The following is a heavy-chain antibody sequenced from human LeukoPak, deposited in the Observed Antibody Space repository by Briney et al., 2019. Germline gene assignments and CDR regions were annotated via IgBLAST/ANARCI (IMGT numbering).Heavy chain of an antibody. J-gene: IGHJ4*02. Sequence: GGSLRLSCAASGFTFSNYWMSWVRQAPGKGLEWVANIKRDGSEKNYVDSVKGRFTISRDNAKNSLYLQVNSLRAEDTAVYYCARGPIADYWGQGTLVTVSS. CDR2: IKRDGSEK. CDR1: GFTFSNYW. CDR3: ARGPIADY. V-gene: IGHV3-7*01.